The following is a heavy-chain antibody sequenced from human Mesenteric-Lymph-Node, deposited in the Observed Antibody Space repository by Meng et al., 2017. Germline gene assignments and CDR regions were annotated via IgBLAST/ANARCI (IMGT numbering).Heavy chain of an antibody. CDR2: ITWHSDNI. J-gene: IGHJ4*02. CDR1: GFTFDDYA. V-gene: IGHV3-9*01. CDR3: AKDYTATSTNYFDY. Sequence: SLKISCAASGFTFDDYAMHWVRQAPGKGLEWVSGITWHSDNIGYADSVKGRFTISRDNAKNSLYLQMNSLRAEDTALYYCAKDYTATSTNYFDYWGQGTLVTVSS. D-gene: IGHD1-1*01.